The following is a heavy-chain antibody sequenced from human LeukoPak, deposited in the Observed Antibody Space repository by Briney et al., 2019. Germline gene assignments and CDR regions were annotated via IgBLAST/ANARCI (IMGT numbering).Heavy chain of an antibody. V-gene: IGHV5-51*01. Sequence: GESLKISCKRSGYSFTSYWSGWVRRIPAKGREGMGIIYPGDSDTTYSPSVQDQVTISADNSISTAYLQWSSLKASDTAMYYCARRTYSSSWSGVDWGQGTLVTVSS. CDR1: GYSFTSYW. J-gene: IGHJ4*02. CDR2: IYPGDSDT. D-gene: IGHD6-13*01. CDR3: ARRTYSSSWSGVD.